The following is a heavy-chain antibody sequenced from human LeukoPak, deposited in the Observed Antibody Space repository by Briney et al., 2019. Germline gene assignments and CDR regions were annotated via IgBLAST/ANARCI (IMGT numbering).Heavy chain of an antibody. CDR1: GGSFSGYY. Sequence: TSETLSLTCAVYGGSFSGYYWSWIRQPPGKGLEWIGEINHSGSTNYNPSLKSRVTTSVDTSKNQFSLMLSSVTAADTAVYYCARGRGITIFGVATYFDYWGQGTLVTVSS. D-gene: IGHD3-3*01. J-gene: IGHJ4*02. CDR3: ARGRGITIFGVATYFDY. CDR2: INHSGST. V-gene: IGHV4-34*01.